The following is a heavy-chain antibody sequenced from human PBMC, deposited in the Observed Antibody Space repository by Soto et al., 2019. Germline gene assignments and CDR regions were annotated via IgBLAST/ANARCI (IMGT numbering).Heavy chain of an antibody. D-gene: IGHD6-13*01. V-gene: IGHV1-2*02. J-gene: IGHJ6*02. CDR3: ARGIAAAAARGMDV. Sequence: GASVKVSCKASGYTFTSYYMDWVRQAPGQGLEWVGVINASSGGITYAQKFQGRVTMTRDTSISTAYMELSRLRSDDTAVYYCARGIAAAAARGMDVWGQGTTVTVSS. CDR1: GYTFTSYY. CDR2: INASSGGI.